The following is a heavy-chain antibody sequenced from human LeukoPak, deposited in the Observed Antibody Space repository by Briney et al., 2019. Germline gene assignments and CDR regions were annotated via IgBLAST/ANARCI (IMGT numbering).Heavy chain of an antibody. CDR3: AKGGGSDFFDY. CDR2: ISGSGGST. Sequence: LAGGSLKLSCAASGFTFSSYAMSWVRQAPGKGLEWVSAISGSGGSTYYADSVKGRFTISRDNSKNTLYLQMNSLRAEDTAVYYCAKGGGSDFFDYWGQGTLVTVSS. CDR1: GFTFSSYA. D-gene: IGHD5-12*01. J-gene: IGHJ4*02. V-gene: IGHV3-23*01.